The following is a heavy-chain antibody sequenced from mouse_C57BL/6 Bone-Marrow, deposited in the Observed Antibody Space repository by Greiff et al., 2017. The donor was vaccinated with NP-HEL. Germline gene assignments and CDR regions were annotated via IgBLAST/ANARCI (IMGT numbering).Heavy chain of an antibody. CDR2: IDPSDSET. D-gene: IGHD1-1*01. CDR1: GYTFTSYW. J-gene: IGHJ2*01. CDR3: ARSSYGYGSSYGY. Sequence: VQLQQPGAELVRPGSSVKLSCKASGYTFTSYWMHWVKQRPIQGLEWIGNIDPSDSETHYNQKFKDKATLTVDKSSSTAYMQLSSLTSEDSAVYYCARSSYGYGSSYGYWGQGTTLTVSS. V-gene: IGHV1-52*01.